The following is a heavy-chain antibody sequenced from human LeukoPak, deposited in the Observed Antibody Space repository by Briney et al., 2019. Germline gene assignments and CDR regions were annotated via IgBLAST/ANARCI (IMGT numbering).Heavy chain of an antibody. CDR2: ITSSSGTI. CDR3: ARDRTTLIDY. J-gene: IGHJ4*01. D-gene: IGHD1-14*01. Sequence: GGSLRLSCSASGFTFSSYSMDWVRQAAGKGLEWLSYITSSSGTIYADSVKGRFTVSRDNAKNSLYLQMNSLRDEDTAVYYCARDRTTLIDYWGQGIQVTVSS. CDR1: GFTFSSYS. V-gene: IGHV3-48*02.